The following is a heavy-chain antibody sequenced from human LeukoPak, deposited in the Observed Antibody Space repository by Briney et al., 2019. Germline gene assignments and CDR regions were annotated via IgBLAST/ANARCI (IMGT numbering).Heavy chain of an antibody. D-gene: IGHD1-26*01. Sequence: SETLSLTCAVYLDSLSGYSWSWIRQPPGKGLEWIVEINYGGSTKYNSSLKSRVIISVDTSKNQFSLKLTSVTAADTAIYYCVRTYEIVGATAFYHYFYYMDVWGKGTTVTISS. CDR2: INYGGST. CDR1: LDSLSGYS. J-gene: IGHJ6*03. V-gene: IGHV4-34*01. CDR3: VRTYEIVGATAFYHYFYYMDV.